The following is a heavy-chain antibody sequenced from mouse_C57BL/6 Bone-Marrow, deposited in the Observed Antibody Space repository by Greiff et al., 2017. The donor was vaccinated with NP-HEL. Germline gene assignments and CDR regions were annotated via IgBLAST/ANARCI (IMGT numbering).Heavy chain of an antibody. CDR1: GYTFTSYW. D-gene: IGHD1-1*01. J-gene: IGHJ2*01. Sequence: VQLQQPGAELVKPGASVKLSCKASGYTFTSYWMHWVKQRPGQGLEWIGMIHPNSGSTNYNEKFKSKATLTVDKSSSTAYMQLSSLTSEDSAVYYCAREAGYYYGSSYFDYWGQSTTLTVSS. V-gene: IGHV1-64*01. CDR2: IHPNSGST. CDR3: AREAGYYYGSSYFDY.